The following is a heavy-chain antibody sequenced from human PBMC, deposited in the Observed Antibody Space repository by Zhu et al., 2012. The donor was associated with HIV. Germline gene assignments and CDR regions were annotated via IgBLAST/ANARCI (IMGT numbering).Heavy chain of an antibody. V-gene: IGHV4-30-4*08. CDR2: IYYSGST. Sequence: QVQLQESGPGLVKPSQTLSLTCTVSGDSISSGDYYWSWIRQPPGKGLEWIGYIYYSGSTYYNPSLKSRITISIDTSKKQFSLKLSSVTAADTAVYYCARIVGGLRYYFDYWGQGTLVTVSS. CDR3: ARIVGGLRYYFDY. CDR1: GDSISSGDYY. J-gene: IGHJ4*02. D-gene: IGHD4-17*01.